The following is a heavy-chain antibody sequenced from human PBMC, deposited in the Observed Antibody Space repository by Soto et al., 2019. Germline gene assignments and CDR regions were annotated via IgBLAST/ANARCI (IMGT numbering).Heavy chain of an antibody. CDR3: ARGYSSGWETVSG. Sequence: SETLSLTCAVYGGSFSGYYWSWIRQPPGKGLEWIGEINHSGSTNYNPSLKSRVTISVDTSKNQFSLKLSSVTAADTAVYYFARGYSSGWETVSGWGQGTLVTVSS. D-gene: IGHD6-19*01. CDR1: GGSFSGYY. CDR2: INHSGST. J-gene: IGHJ4*02. V-gene: IGHV4-34*01.